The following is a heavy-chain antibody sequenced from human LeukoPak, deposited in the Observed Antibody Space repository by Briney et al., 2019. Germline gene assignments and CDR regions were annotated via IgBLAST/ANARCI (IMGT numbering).Heavy chain of an antibody. CDR1: GFTFSSYG. Sequence: PGGSLRLSCAASGFTFSSYGMHWVRQAPGKGLEWVAVISYDGSNKYYADSVKGRFTISRDNSKNTLYLQMNSLRAEDTAVYYCAKAYQGDAFDIWGQGTMVTVSS. V-gene: IGHV3-30*18. J-gene: IGHJ3*02. CDR3: AKAYQGDAFDI. CDR2: ISYDGSNK.